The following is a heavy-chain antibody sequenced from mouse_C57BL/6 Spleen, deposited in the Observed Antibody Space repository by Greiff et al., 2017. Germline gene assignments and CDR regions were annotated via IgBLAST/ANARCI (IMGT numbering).Heavy chain of an antibody. Sequence: QVQLQQSGPELVKPGASVKISCKASGYSFTSYYIHWVKQRPGQGLEWIGWIYPGSGNTKYNEKFKGKATLTADTSSSTAYMQLSSLTSEDSAVYYCVRGGGNYWFAYWGQGTLVTVSA. CDR2: IYPGSGNT. D-gene: IGHD2-1*01. CDR1: GYSFTSYY. CDR3: VRGGGNYWFAY. V-gene: IGHV1-66*01. J-gene: IGHJ3*01.